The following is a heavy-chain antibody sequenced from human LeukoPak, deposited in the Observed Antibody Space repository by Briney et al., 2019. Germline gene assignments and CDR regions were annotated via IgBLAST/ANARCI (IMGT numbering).Heavy chain of an antibody. J-gene: IGHJ3*02. D-gene: IGHD3-22*01. Sequence: RASVKVSCKASGYTFTSYGISWVRQAPGQGLEWMGWISAYNGNTNYAQKLQGRVSMTTDTSTSTAYMELRSLRSDDTAVYFCARESAYYDSSGLLDAFDIWGQGTMVTVSS. CDR3: ARESAYYDSSGLLDAFDI. V-gene: IGHV1-18*01. CDR1: GYTFTSYG. CDR2: ISAYNGNT.